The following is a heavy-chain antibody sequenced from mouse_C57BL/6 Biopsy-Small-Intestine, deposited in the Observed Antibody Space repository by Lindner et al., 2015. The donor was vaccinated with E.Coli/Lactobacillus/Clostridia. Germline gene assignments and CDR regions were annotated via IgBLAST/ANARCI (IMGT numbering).Heavy chain of an antibody. CDR3: GRRGVRGYYFDY. CDR2: SDPETGGT. Sequence: VQLQESGAELVRPGASVTLSCKASGYTFTDYEIHWVKQTPVHGLEWIGASDPETGGTAYNQKFKGKATLTVDKSSTTAYMELRSLTSEDTAVYYCGRRGVRGYYFDYWGQGTTLTVSS. V-gene: IGHV1-15*01. J-gene: IGHJ2*01. D-gene: IGHD2-5*01. CDR1: GYTFTDYE.